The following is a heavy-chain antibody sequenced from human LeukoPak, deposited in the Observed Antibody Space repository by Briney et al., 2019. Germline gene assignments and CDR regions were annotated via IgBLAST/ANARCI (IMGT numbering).Heavy chain of an antibody. CDR3: ARVRYRLAETYIDY. V-gene: IGHV1-2*02. J-gene: IGHJ4*02. Sequence: GAPAKVSCKASGYTFTCYYMHWVRQAPGQGLEWMGWINGNSGGTKYAQKFQGRVTMTRDTSISTAYMELNRLRSDDTAVYYCARVRYRLAETYIDYWGQGTLVTVSS. CDR2: INGNSGGT. CDR1: GYTFTCYY. D-gene: IGHD3-16*01.